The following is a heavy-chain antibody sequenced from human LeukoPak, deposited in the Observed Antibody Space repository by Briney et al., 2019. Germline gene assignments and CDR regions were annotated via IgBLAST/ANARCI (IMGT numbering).Heavy chain of an antibody. CDR2: ISGSGGST. V-gene: IGHV3-23*01. Sequence: GGSLRLSCAASGFTFSTYSMSWVRQAPGKGLEWVSAISGSGGSTYYADSVKGRFTISRDNSKNTLYLQMNSLRAEDTAVYYCAKGYFRLVTPSLWGQGTLVTVSS. D-gene: IGHD3-9*01. CDR3: AKGYFRLVTPSL. J-gene: IGHJ4*02. CDR1: GFTFSTYS.